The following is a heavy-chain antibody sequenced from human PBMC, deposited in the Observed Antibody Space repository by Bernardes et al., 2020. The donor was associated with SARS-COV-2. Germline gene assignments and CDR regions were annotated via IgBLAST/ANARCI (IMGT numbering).Heavy chain of an antibody. CDR3: TRERIPFNVVQGSVTTTIFNNCRMDV. CDR1: GFSITAYG. J-gene: IGHJ6*02. D-gene: IGHD3-10*01. V-gene: IGHV3-48*02. Sequence: GGSLRLSCVVSGFSITAYGMNWVRQAPGKGLEWISHISSNRGAVHYADSVWGRVTISRDIAKNSVHLDMNSLSDDDTGVYYCTRERIPFNVVQGSVTTTIFNNCRMDVWGQETSVLVSS. CDR2: ISSNRGAV.